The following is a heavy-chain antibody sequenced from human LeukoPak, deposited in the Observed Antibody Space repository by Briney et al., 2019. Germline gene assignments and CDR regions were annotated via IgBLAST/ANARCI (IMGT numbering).Heavy chain of an antibody. CDR2: IKQDGSEK. J-gene: IGHJ6*02. Sequence: GGSLRLSCAASGFTFSSYWMSWVRQAPGKGLEWVANIKQDGSEKYYVDSVKGRSTISRDNAKNSLYLQMNSLRAEDTAVYYCARDLGENFWSDYYFYYYHGMDVWGQGTTVTVSS. D-gene: IGHD3-3*01. CDR3: ARDLGENFWSDYYFYYYHGMDV. V-gene: IGHV3-7*01. CDR1: GFTFSSYW.